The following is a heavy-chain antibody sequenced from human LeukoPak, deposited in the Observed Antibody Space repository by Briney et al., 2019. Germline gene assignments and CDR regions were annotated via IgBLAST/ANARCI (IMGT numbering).Heavy chain of an antibody. D-gene: IGHD1-7*01. CDR3: ARGEYGITGTTFDY. CDR1: GYTFTSYV. V-gene: IGHV1-8*01. Sequence: ASVKVSCKASGYTFTSYVINWVRQATGQGLEWMGWMNPNSGNTGYAQKFQGRVTMTRNTSISTAYMELSSLRSEDTAVYYCARGEYGITGTTFDYWGQGTLVTVSS. J-gene: IGHJ4*02. CDR2: MNPNSGNT.